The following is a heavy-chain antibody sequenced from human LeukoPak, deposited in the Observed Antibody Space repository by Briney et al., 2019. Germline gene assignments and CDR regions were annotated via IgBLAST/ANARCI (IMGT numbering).Heavy chain of an antibody. V-gene: IGHV4-39*01. D-gene: IGHD6-13*01. CDR3: ARLEQQLMSQPPHYYYYYMDV. Sequence: PSETLSLTCTVSGGSISSSSYYWGWIRQPPGKGLEWIGSISYSGSTYYNPSLKSRVTISVDTSKNQFSLKLSSVTAADTAVYYCARLEQQLMSQPPHYYYYYMDVWGKGTTVTVSS. CDR2: ISYSGST. CDR1: GGSISSSSYY. J-gene: IGHJ6*03.